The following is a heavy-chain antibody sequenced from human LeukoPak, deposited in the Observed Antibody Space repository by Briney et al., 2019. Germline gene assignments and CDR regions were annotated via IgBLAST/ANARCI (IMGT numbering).Heavy chain of an antibody. V-gene: IGHV4-30-2*01. J-gene: IGHJ4*02. Sequence: PSQTLSLTCAVSGGSISSGGYSWSWIRQPPGKGLEWIGYIYHSGSTYYNPSLKSRVTISVDTSKNQFSLKLSSVTAADTAVYYCARGLEPTVTTILEFDYWGQGTLVTVSS. CDR1: GGSISSGGYS. D-gene: IGHD4-17*01. CDR2: IYHSGST. CDR3: ARGLEPTVTTILEFDY.